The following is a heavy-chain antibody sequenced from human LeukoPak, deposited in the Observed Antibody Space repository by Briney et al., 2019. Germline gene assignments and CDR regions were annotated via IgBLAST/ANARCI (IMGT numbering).Heavy chain of an antibody. D-gene: IGHD2-2*01. J-gene: IGHJ4*02. CDR2: ISGSGGST. CDR3: AKPGCSSTSCQDLDY. V-gene: IGHV3-23*01. CDR1: GFTFSSYA. Sequence: PGGSLRLSCAASGFTFSSYAMSWVRQAPGKGLEWVSAISGSGGSTYYADSVKGRFTISRDNSKNTLYLQMNSLRAEDTAVYYCAKPGCSSTSCQDLDYWGQGTLVTVSS.